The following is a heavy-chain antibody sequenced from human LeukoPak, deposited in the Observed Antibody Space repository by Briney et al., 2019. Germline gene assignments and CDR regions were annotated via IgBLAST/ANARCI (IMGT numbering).Heavy chain of an antibody. V-gene: IGHV4-38-2*01. CDR2: IYHSGST. CDR1: GYSISSGYY. Sequence: SVTLSLTCAVSGYSISSGYYWGWIRPPPGKGLEWIGSIYHSGSTYHNPSLKSRVTISVDTSKNQFSLKLSSVTAADTAVYYCARGGFLGYWGQGTLVTVSS. J-gene: IGHJ4*02. D-gene: IGHD3-3*01. CDR3: ARGGFLGY.